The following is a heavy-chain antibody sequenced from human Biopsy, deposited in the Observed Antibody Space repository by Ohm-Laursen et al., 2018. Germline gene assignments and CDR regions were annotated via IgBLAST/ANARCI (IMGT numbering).Heavy chain of an antibody. Sequence: SLRLSCTASGFTFNNYGMQWVRQAPGKGLERVAFIFYDGSNTYYSDSVKGRFTISRDNSRDTLYLQMSSLRAEDTAVYYCAKDRYNYTPIWGFNMDVWGQGTPVTVSS. V-gene: IGHV3-30*18. CDR3: AKDRYNYTPIWGFNMDV. D-gene: IGHD5-18*01. J-gene: IGHJ6*02. CDR2: IFYDGSNT. CDR1: GFTFNNYG.